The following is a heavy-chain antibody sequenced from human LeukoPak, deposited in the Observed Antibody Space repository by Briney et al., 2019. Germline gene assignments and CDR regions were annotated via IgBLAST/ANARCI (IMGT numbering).Heavy chain of an antibody. Sequence: GGSLRLSCAASGXTFSSYGMHWVRQAPGKGREWVAVISYDGSNKYYADSVKGRFTISRDNSKNTLYPQMNSLRAEDTAVYYCANLRFEKKEMATIPGEFFDYWGQGTLVTVSS. D-gene: IGHD5-24*01. CDR1: GXTFSSYG. CDR3: ANLRFEKKEMATIPGEFFDY. J-gene: IGHJ4*02. CDR2: ISYDGSNK. V-gene: IGHV3-30*18.